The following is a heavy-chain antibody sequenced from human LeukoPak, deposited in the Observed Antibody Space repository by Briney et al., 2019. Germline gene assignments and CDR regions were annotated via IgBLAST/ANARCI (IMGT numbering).Heavy chain of an antibody. CDR1: GGSISTYY. J-gene: IGHJ6*03. CDR2: IYYSGST. CDR3: AREHCSGGSCYSIYYYYYMDV. Sequence: SETLSLTCSISGGSISTYYWSWIRQTPGKGLEWIGYIYYSGSTNYNPSLKSRATISVDTSKNQFSLKLSSVTAADTAVYYCAREHCSGGSCYSIYYYYYMDVWGKGTTVTVSS. V-gene: IGHV4-59*12. D-gene: IGHD2-15*01.